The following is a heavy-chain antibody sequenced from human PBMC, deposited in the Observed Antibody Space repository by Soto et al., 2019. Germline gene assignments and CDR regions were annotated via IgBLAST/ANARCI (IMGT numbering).Heavy chain of an antibody. CDR1: GFTFSSYA. CDR2: ISYDGSNK. Sequence: GGSLRLSCAASGFTFSSYAMHWVRQAPGKGLEWVAVISYDGSNKYYADSVKGRFTISRDNSKNTLYLQMNSLRAEDTAVYYCARGLVVRGVIAGSDYWGQGTQVTVSS. V-gene: IGHV3-30-3*01. CDR3: ARGLVVRGVIAGSDY. J-gene: IGHJ4*02. D-gene: IGHD3-10*01.